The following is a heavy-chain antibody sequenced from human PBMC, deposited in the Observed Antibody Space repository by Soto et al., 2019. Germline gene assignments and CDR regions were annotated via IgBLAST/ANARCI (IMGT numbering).Heavy chain of an antibody. V-gene: IGHV3-9*01. CDR2: ISWNSGSI. CDR1: GFTFDDYA. CDR3: AKDMGYSYGLDYYGMDV. D-gene: IGHD5-18*01. J-gene: IGHJ6*02. Sequence: GGSLRLSCAASGFTFDDYAMHWVRQAPGKGLEWVSGISWNSGSIGYADSVKGRFTISRDNAKNSLYLQMNSLRAEDTALYYCAKDMGYSYGLDYYGMDVWGQGTTVTVSS.